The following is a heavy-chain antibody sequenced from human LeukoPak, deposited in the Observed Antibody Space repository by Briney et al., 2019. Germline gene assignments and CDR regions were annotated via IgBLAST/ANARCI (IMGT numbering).Heavy chain of an antibody. J-gene: IGHJ4*02. V-gene: IGHV4-59*01. Sequence: SETLSLTCTVSGGSLSSYYWSWIRQPPGKGLEWIGYIYYSGSTNYNPSLKSRVTISVDTSKSQFSLKLSSVTAADTAVYYCARARYYYDSSGYSWYFDYWGQGTLVTVSS. CDR3: ARARYYYDSSGYSWYFDY. D-gene: IGHD3-22*01. CDR2: IYYSGST. CDR1: GGSLSSYY.